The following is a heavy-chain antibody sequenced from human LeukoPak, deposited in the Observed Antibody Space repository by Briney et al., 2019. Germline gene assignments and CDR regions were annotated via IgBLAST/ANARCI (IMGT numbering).Heavy chain of an antibody. CDR3: ARQLAAGNDAFDI. V-gene: IGHV4-39*01. CDR1: GVYIYSSTYY. D-gene: IGHD2-15*01. J-gene: IGHJ3*02. CDR2: IYYNENT. Sequence: SETLSLTCTVSGVYIYSSTYYWAWIRQPPGKGLEFVGSIYYNENTYSNPSLRSRLTISVDTSTNQFSLRLNSVTAADTAVYYCARQLAAGNDAFDIWGQGTMVTVS.